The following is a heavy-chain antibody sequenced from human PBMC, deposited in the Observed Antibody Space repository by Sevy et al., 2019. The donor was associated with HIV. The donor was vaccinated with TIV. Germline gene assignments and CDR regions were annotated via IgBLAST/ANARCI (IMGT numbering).Heavy chain of an antibody. CDR1: GFIFRGYA. D-gene: IGHD2-15*01. V-gene: IGHV3-23*01. CDR3: AKDGRPAGFDD. J-gene: IGHJ4*02. CDR2: ISGSGGST. Sequence: GGSLRLSCAASGFIFRGYAMAWVRQTPGKGLQCVSAISGSGGSTYYEDSVKGRFTISRDNSMNTLFLEMNNLRVEDTAVYYCAKDGRPAGFDDWGQGTLVTVSS.